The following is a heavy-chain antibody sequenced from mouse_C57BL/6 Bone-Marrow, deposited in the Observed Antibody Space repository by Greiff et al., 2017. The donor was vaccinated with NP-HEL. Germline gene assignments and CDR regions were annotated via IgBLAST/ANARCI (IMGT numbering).Heavy chain of an antibody. J-gene: IGHJ2*01. Sequence: QVQLQQSGAELVRPGTSVKMSCKASGYTFTNYWIGWAKQRPGHGLEWIGDIYPGGGYTNYNEKFKGKATLTADKSSSTAYMQFSSLTSEDSAIYYCARAYYYGSSYEDYFDYWGQGTTLTVSS. CDR1: GYTFTNYW. CDR2: IYPGGGYT. CDR3: ARAYYYGSSYEDYFDY. V-gene: IGHV1-63*01. D-gene: IGHD1-1*01.